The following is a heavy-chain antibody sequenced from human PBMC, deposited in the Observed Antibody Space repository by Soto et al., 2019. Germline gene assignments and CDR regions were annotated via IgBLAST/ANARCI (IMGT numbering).Heavy chain of an antibody. CDR1: GFTFSSYA. J-gene: IGHJ6*02. CDR2: ISYDGSNK. CDR3: ARAEFSMDV. V-gene: IGHV3-30-3*01. Sequence: LRLSCAASGFTFSSYAMHWVRQAPGKGLEWVAVISYDGSNKYYADSVKGRFTISRDNSKNTLYLQMNSLRAEDTAVYYCARAEFSMDVWGQGTTVTVSS.